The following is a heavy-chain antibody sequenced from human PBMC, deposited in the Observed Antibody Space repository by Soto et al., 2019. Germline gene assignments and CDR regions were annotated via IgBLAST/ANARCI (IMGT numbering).Heavy chain of an antibody. CDR3: TKDGDYWNYFDY. J-gene: IGHJ4*02. CDR2: ISASGGST. D-gene: IGHD5-12*01. CDR1: GFTFSPYA. V-gene: IGHV3-23*01. Sequence: EVQLLESGGGLVQPGGSLRLSCAASGFTFSPYAMDWVRQAPGKGLEWVSGISASGGSTYYADSVKGRFTISRDNPKNTLYLHMNSLRGEDAAVYYCTKDGDYWNYFDYWGQGTLVTVSS.